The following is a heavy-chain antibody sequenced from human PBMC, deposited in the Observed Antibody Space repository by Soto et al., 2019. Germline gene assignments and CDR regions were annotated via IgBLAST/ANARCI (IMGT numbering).Heavy chain of an antibody. V-gene: IGHV3-23*01. D-gene: IGHD1-1*01. CDR2: ISGSGGST. CDR1: GFTFSSYA. CDR3: AKATTGTSAGGGMDV. Sequence: PGGSLRLSCAASGFTFSSYAMSWVRQAPGKGLEWVSAISGSGGSTYYADSVKGRFTISRDNSKNTLYLQMNSLRAEDTAVYYCAKATTGTSAGGGMDVWGQGTTVTVSS. J-gene: IGHJ6*02.